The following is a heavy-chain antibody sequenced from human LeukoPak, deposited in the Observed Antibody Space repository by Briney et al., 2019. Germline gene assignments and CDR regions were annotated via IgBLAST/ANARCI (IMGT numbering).Heavy chain of an antibody. CDR3: ARNDYLQD. Sequence: GGSLRLSCAASVFTFSNYWMHCVRQVPGKGLVWVSRIKNDGSITSYADSVKGRFTISRDNAKNTLYLQMNSLKPEDTAVYYCARNDYLQDWGQGTLVTVPS. V-gene: IGHV3-74*01. J-gene: IGHJ1*01. CDR2: IKNDGSIT. CDR1: VFTFSNYW.